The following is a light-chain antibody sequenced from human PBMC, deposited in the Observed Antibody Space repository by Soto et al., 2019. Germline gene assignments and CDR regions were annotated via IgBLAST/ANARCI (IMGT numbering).Light chain of an antibody. J-gene: IGKJ1*01. CDR1: QSISSW. Sequence: EIQMTQSPFTLSASVGDRVTITCRASQSISSWLAWYQQKPGKAPKLLIYDASSLESGVPSRFSGSGSGTEFTLTISSLQPDDFATYYCQQYNSYSGTFGQGTKVDIK. V-gene: IGKV1-5*01. CDR2: DAS. CDR3: QQYNSYSGT.